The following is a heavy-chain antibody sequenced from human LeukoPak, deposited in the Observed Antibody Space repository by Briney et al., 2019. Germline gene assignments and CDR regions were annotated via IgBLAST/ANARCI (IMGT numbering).Heavy chain of an antibody. CDR3: ARDGYCSSTSCYEGPPYYYGMDV. Sequence: ASVKVSCKASGYTFTSYGISWVRQAPGQGLEWMGWISAHNGNTNYAQKLQGRVTMTTDTSTSTAYMELRSLRSDDTAVYYCARDGYCSSTSCYEGPPYYYGMDVWGQGTTVTVSS. V-gene: IGHV1-18*01. D-gene: IGHD2-2*03. CDR2: ISAHNGNT. CDR1: GYTFTSYG. J-gene: IGHJ6*02.